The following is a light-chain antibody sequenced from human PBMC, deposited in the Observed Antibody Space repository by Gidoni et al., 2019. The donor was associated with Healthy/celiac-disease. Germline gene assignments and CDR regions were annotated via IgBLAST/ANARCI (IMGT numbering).Light chain of an antibody. CDR2: VAS. Sequence: ELAMTQSPATLSVSPGERATLSCRASQSVSSNLAWYQQKPGQAPRLLIYVASTRATGIPARFSGSGSGTEFTLTISSLQSEDFAVYYCQQYNNWPGSFGQGTKLEIK. CDR1: QSVSSN. V-gene: IGKV3-15*01. J-gene: IGKJ2*03. CDR3: QQYNNWPGS.